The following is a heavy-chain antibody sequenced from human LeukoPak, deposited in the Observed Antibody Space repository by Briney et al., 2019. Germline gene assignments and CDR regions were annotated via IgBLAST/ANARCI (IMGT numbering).Heavy chain of an antibody. D-gene: IGHD2-15*01. CDR3: ARGRGGGGSSNNWFDP. CDR2: IYYSGTT. CDR1: GGSVSSYY. V-gene: IGHV4-59*02. J-gene: IGHJ5*02. Sequence: SETLSLTCTVSGGSVSSYYWSWIRQPPGKGLEWIGYIYYSGTTNYNPSLKSRVTISVDTSKNQFSLNLISVTAADTAVYFCARGRGGGGSSNNWFDPWGQGTLVTVSS.